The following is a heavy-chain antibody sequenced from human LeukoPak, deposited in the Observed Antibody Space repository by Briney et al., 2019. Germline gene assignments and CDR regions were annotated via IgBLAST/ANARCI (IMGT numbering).Heavy chain of an antibody. CDR2: INPNSGGT. CDR1: GYTFTGYY. V-gene: IGHV1-2*06. CDR3: AREYYDSSGYYYYPFDY. Sequence: ASVKVSCKASGYTFTGYYMHWVRQAPGQGLEWMGRINPNSGGTNYAQKFQGRVTMTRDTSISTAYMELSRLRSDDTAVYYCAREYYDSSGYYYYPFDYWGQGTLVTVSS. D-gene: IGHD3-22*01. J-gene: IGHJ4*02.